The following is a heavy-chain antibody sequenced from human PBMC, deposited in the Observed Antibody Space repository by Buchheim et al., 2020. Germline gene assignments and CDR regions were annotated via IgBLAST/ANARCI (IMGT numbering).Heavy chain of an antibody. V-gene: IGHV4-39*01. J-gene: IGHJ4*02. D-gene: IGHD3-10*01. CDR1: GDSIGSSSYY. CDR2: AYYTGTT. CDR3: ASGTILWFRTIDF. Sequence: QLQLQESGPGLVKPSETLSLTCFVSGDSIGSSSYYWGWVRQSPGKGLEWIAIAYYTGTTFYNPSLKSRVTISIDTSKNQFSLKMNSVTAADTAVYYCASGTILWFRTIDFWGQGAL.